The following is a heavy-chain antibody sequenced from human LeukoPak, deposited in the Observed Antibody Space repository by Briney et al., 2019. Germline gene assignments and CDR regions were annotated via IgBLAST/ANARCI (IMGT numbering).Heavy chain of an antibody. J-gene: IGHJ3*02. V-gene: IGHV4-30-4*08. D-gene: IGHD4-17*01. Sequence: SQTLSLTCTVSGGSISSGAYYWSWIRQPPGKDLEWIGYIYYSGNAYYNPSLKTRVTISVDTSKNQFSLKLNSVTAADTAVYYCARDYAGAFDIWGQGTMDTVSS. CDR3: ARDYAGAFDI. CDR1: GGSISSGAYY. CDR2: IYYSGNA.